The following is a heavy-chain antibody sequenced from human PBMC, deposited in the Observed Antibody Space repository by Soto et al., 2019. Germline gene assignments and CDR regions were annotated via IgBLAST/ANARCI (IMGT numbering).Heavy chain of an antibody. D-gene: IGHD2-21*02. Sequence: GGSLRLSCAASGFSFSAYAMSWVRQAPGKGLEWVSGMTGSGGFTYYADSVKGRFTISRDNSKNTLYVQMNSLRAEDTAVYYCAKGKCDHDCYVFDSWGQGTLVTVSS. J-gene: IGHJ4*02. V-gene: IGHV3-23*01. CDR3: AKGKCDHDCYVFDS. CDR2: MTGSGGFT. CDR1: GFSFSAYA.